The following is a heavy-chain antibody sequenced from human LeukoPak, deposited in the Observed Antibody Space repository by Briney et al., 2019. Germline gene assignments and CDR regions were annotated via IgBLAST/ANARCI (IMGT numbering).Heavy chain of an antibody. CDR3: ARDLEVEGIGPTL. V-gene: IGHV3-21*01. CDR1: GFTFSDYF. J-gene: IGHJ4*02. Sequence: GGSLRLSCAASGFTFSDYFMNWVRQAPGKGLEWVSSMSRSSNYIYCADSVKGRFTISRDNAKNSLYLQMNSLRAEDTAVYYCARDLEVEGIGPTLWGQGTLVTVSS. D-gene: IGHD2-15*01. CDR2: MSRSSNYI.